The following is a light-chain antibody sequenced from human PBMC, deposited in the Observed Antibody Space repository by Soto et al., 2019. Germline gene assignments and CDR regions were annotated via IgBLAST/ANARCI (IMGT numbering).Light chain of an antibody. CDR1: QGISSA. Sequence: AIQLTQSPSSLSASLGDRVTITCRASQGISSALAWYQQKPGKAPRLLIYDASSMESGVPSRFSGSGSGTDFTLTISSLQPEDFATYYCQQFNSYPRLTFGGGTKVEIK. CDR3: QQFNSYPRLT. J-gene: IGKJ4*01. V-gene: IGKV1-13*02. CDR2: DAS.